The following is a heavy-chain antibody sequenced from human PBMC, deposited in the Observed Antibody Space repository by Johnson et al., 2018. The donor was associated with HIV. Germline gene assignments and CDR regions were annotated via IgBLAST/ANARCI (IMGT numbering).Heavy chain of an antibody. J-gene: IGHJ3*02. D-gene: IGHD3-10*01. CDR3: ARFEGFITTLRVVGDAFDI. CDR2: IGSGGTTI. CDR1: GFTFSDYY. V-gene: IGHV3-11*04. Sequence: QMLLVESGGGLVKPGGSLRLSCVASGFTFSDYYMSWIRQAPGKGLEWLSYIGSGGTTIYSADSVKGRFTISRDNAMNSLYLQMNSLRAADTDVYYCARFEGFITTLRVVGDAFDIWGQGTMVTVSS.